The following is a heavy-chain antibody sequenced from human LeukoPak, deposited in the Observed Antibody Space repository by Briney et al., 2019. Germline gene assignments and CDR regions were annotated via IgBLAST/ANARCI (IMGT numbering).Heavy chain of an antibody. D-gene: IGHD6-19*01. CDR3: ARLRIAVAGTQEFDY. CDR2: IYPGDSDT. V-gene: IGHV5-51*01. CDR1: GYSFTSYW. Sequence: GESLNISCKGSGYSFTSYWIGWVRHTPGKGLEWMGIIYPGDSDTRYSPSFQGQVTISADKSISTAYQQWSRLKASDTAMYYCARLRIAVAGTQEFDYWGQGTLVSVPS. J-gene: IGHJ4*02.